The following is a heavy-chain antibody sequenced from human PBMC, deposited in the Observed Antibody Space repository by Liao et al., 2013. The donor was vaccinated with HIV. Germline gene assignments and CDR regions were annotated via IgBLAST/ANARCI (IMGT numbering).Heavy chain of an antibody. CDR3: ARAPPLVGATRGDAAFDI. J-gene: IGHJ3*02. D-gene: IGHD1-26*01. CDR1: GGSISTSLYF. V-gene: IGHV4-39*07. CDR2: IYNSGTT. Sequence: QLQLQESGPGLVKPSETLSLTCTVSGGSISTSLYFRGWIRQPPGKGLEWIGSIYNSGTTYYNPSLKSRVTISVDTSKNQFSLKLSSVTAADTATYYCARAPPLVGATRGDAAFDIWGRGHRSPSPQ.